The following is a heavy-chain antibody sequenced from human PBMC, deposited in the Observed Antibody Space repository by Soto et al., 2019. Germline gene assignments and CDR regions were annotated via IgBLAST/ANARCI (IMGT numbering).Heavy chain of an antibody. CDR3: ARARLVNGMDV. CDR2: MNPNSGNT. Sequence: GXSVKVSCKASVYTFTSYDINWVRQATGQGLEWMGWMNPNSGNTGYAQKFQGRVTMTRNTSISTAYMELSSLRSEDTAVYYCARARLVNGMDVWGQGTTVTVSS. V-gene: IGHV1-8*01. CDR1: VYTFTSYD. J-gene: IGHJ6*02. D-gene: IGHD2-8*02.